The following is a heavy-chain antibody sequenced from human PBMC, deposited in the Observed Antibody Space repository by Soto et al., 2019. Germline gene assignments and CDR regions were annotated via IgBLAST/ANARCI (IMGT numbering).Heavy chain of an antibody. CDR1: GFIFSSYG. V-gene: IGHV3-30*18. Sequence: GGSLRLSCAASGFIFSSYGMHWVRQAPGKGLEWVAVIPYDGSNKYYADSVKSRFSISRDNSKNTLYLQMNSLRAEDTAVYYCAKDVEQWLIDYYYYGMDVWGQGTTVTVSS. CDR3: AKDVEQWLIDYYYYGMDV. D-gene: IGHD6-19*01. J-gene: IGHJ6*02. CDR2: IPYDGSNK.